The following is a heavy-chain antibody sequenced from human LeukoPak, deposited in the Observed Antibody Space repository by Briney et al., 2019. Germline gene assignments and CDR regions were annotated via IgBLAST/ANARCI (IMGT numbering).Heavy chain of an antibody. D-gene: IGHD6-13*01. Sequence: GASVKVSCKASGYTFTIYDINWVRLATGQGLGWMGWMNPNSGNTGYAQKFQGRITMTRNTSISTAYMELSSLTSEDTAVYYCARIAAAGNRRLNYWGQGTLVTVSS. CDR1: GYTFTIYD. V-gene: IGHV1-8*01. J-gene: IGHJ4*02. CDR3: ARIAAAGNRRLNY. CDR2: MNPNSGNT.